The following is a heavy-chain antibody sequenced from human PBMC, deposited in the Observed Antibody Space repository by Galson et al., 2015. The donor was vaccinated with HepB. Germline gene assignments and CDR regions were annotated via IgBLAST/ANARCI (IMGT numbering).Heavy chain of an antibody. CDR2: IYPGDSDT. D-gene: IGHD3-22*01. J-gene: IGHJ4*02. V-gene: IGHV5-51*01. Sequence: SGAEVKKPGESLKISCKGSGYSFTSYWIGWVRQMPGKGLEWMGIIYPGDSDTRYSPSFQGQVTISADKSISTAYLQWSSLKASDTAMYYCARHGRDSSGYYYEPYFDYWGQGTLVTVSS. CDR1: GYSFTSYW. CDR3: ARHGRDSSGYYYEPYFDY.